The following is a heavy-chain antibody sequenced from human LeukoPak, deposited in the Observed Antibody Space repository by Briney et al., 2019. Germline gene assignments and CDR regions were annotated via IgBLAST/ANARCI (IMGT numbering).Heavy chain of an antibody. CDR1: GDSFIGSY. V-gene: IGHV4-59*01. J-gene: IGHJ4*02. Sequence: SETLSLTCTVSGDSFIGSYWSWIRQAPGKGLQWIGYIYYTVDTNYNPSLQSRVTISVDISKKQFSLRLTSVTAADTAVYYCARRRYYDSSGYNTTYYFDYWGQGILVTVSS. CDR2: IYYTVDT. D-gene: IGHD3-22*01. CDR3: ARRRYYDSSGYNTTYYFDY.